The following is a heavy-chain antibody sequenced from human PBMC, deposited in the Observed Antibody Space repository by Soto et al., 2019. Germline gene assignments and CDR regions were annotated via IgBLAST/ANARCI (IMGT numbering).Heavy chain of an antibody. CDR3: VKYETSGSNSLDY. D-gene: IGHD1-26*01. J-gene: IGHJ4*01. CDR2: ISFDGSNQ. Sequence: GGSLRFSCAASGFTFSSYVMHWVRQAPGKGLEWVGLISFDGSNQYFTDAVKGRFTISRDNSKNTLHLQMNSLRHEDTSVYDCVKYETSGSNSLDYWGNGTLVTVAS. V-gene: IGHV3-30*18. CDR1: GFTFSSYV.